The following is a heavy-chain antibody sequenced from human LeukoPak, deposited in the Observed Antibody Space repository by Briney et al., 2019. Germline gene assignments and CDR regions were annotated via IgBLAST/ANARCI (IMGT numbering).Heavy chain of an antibody. CDR3: ARRDRLEPLDI. CDR2: IYYSGST. D-gene: IGHD1-14*01. J-gene: IGHJ6*02. Sequence: PSETLSLTCAVSGGSFSSYYWSWIRQPPGKGLEWIGYIYYSGSTTYNPSLKSRVTISVDTSKNQFSLKLSSVTAAYTAVYYCARRDRLEPLDIWGQGTTVTVSS. V-gene: IGHV4-59*08. CDR1: GGSFSSYY.